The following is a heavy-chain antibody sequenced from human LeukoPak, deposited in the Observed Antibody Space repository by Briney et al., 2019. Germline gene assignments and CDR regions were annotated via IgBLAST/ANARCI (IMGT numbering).Heavy chain of an antibody. CDR2: IKGDGIST. J-gene: IGHJ5*02. CDR1: GFDFSSNW. D-gene: IGHD5-24*01. Sequence: PGGSLRLSCAASGFDFSSNWMHWVRHAPGQGLVWVSRIKGDGISTNYADSVKGRFTISRDNAKNSLSLQMTSLRAEDTAVYYCVRGQDGIDNWFDPWGQGTLVTVAS. V-gene: IGHV3-74*01. CDR3: VRGQDGIDNWFDP.